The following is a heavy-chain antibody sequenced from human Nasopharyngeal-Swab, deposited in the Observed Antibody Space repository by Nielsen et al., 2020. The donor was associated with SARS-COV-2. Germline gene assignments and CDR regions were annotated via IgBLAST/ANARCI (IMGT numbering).Heavy chain of an antibody. CDR3: AKARGSSSEFDH. D-gene: IGHD6-6*01. V-gene: IGHV3-30*04. CDR2: ISYDGKNK. Sequence: GESLKISCADSGFTCPSYAMHWVRQAPGKGLEWVAVISYDGKNKYYADSVKGRFTISRDNSKNTLYLQMNSLRAGDTAIYFCAKARGSSSEFDHWGQGTLVTVSS. J-gene: IGHJ4*02. CDR1: GFTCPSYA.